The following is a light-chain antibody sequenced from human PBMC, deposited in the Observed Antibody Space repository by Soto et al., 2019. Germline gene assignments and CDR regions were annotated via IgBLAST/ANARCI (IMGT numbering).Light chain of an antibody. V-gene: IGLV2-14*01. CDR3: SSYTSSTTYV. CDR1: SSDVGGYNF. Sequence: QSALTQPASVSGSPGQSIIISCTGTSSDVGGYNFVSWYQQHPGKAPKLMIYEVSNRPSGVSNRFSGSKSDNTASLTISGLQAEDEADYYCSSYTSSTTYVFGTGTKLTVL. CDR2: EVS. J-gene: IGLJ1*01.